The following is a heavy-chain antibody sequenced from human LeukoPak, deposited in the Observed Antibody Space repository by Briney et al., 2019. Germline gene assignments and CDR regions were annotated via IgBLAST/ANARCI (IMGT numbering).Heavy chain of an antibody. Sequence: ASVKVSCKASGYTFTSYAMNWVRHAPGQGLEWMGWINTNTGNPTYAQGFTGRFVFSLDTSVSTAYLQISSLKAEDTAVYYCARVKVPYYDFWSGYSNYYYMDVWGKGTTVTVSS. CDR3: ARVKVPYYDFWSGYSNYYYMDV. CDR1: GYTFTSYA. D-gene: IGHD3-3*01. V-gene: IGHV7-4-1*02. J-gene: IGHJ6*03. CDR2: INTNTGNP.